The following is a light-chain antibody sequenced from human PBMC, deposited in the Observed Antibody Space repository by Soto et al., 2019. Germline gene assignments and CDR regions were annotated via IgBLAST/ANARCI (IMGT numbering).Light chain of an antibody. V-gene: IGKV1-9*01. CDR3: QQLNSYPRS. CDR1: QGISSY. Sequence: DIKLTQSPSFLSASVGDRVTITCRASQGISSYLAWYQQKPGKAPKLLISAASTWQSGVPSRFSGSGSGTEFTLTISSLQPEDFATYYCQQLNSYPRSFGHGSKVEIK. J-gene: IGKJ1*01. CDR2: AAS.